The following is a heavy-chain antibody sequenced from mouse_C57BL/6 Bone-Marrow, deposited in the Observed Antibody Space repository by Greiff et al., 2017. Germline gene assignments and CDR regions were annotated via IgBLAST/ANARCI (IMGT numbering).Heavy chain of an antibody. V-gene: IGHV1-55*01. CDR1: GYTFTSYW. D-gene: IGHD2-5*01. J-gene: IGHJ1*03. Sequence: QVQLQQSGAELVKPGASVKMSCKASGYTFTSYWITWVKQRPGQGLEWIGDIYPGSGSTNYNEKFKSKATLTVDTSSSTAYMQLSRRTSEDSAVYYCARPYYSNYWYFDVWGTGTTVTVSS. CDR3: ARPYYSNYWYFDV. CDR2: IYPGSGST.